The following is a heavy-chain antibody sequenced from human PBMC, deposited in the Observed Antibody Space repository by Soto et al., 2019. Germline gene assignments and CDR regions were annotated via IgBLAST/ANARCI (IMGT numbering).Heavy chain of an antibody. Sequence: GGSLRLSCAASGFTFSSYGMHWVRQAPGKGLEWVAVISYDGSDKYYADSVKGRFTISRDNSKKTLYLQMISLRAEDTAVYYCAKDLRSGRDYGDYDGKDYWGQGTLVTVSS. D-gene: IGHD4-17*01. J-gene: IGHJ4*02. CDR3: AKDLRSGRDYGDYDGKDY. V-gene: IGHV3-30*18. CDR2: ISYDGSDK. CDR1: GFTFSSYG.